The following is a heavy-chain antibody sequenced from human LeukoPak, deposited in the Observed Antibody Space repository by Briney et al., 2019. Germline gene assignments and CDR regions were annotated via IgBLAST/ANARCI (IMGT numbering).Heavy chain of an antibody. D-gene: IGHD2-2*01. J-gene: IGHJ4*02. CDR2: IYYSGST. CDR3: ARGGEDIVVVPAAVRYYFDY. CDR1: GGSISSGDYY. Sequence: PSETLSLTCTVSGGSISSGDYYWSWIRQPPGKGLEWIGYIYYSGSTYYNPSLKSRVTISVDTSKNQFSLKLSSVTAADTAVYYCARGGEDIVVVPAAVRYYFDYWGQGTLVTVSS. V-gene: IGHV4-30-4*08.